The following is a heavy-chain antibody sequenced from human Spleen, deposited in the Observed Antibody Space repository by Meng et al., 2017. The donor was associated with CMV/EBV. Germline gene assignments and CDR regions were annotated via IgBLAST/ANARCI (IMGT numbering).Heavy chain of an antibody. CDR2: ISASGDST. CDR1: GFTFRNYP. Sequence: GRSLRLSCAASGFTFRNYPMNWVRQAPGKRLEWVSSISASGDSTSYTDSVKGRFTISRDNSTKTLFLGMDSLRAEDTAVYFCAKRGGGSYYYDRYYGMDVWGPGTTVTVSS. J-gene: IGHJ6*02. D-gene: IGHD1-26*01. CDR3: AKRGGGSYYYDRYYGMDV. V-gene: IGHV3-23*01.